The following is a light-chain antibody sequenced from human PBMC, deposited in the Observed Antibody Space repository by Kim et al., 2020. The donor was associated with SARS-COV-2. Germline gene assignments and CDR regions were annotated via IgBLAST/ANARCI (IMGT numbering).Light chain of an antibody. V-gene: IGKV3-20*01. CDR2: GAS. CDR3: QQYGSSPRT. Sequence: EIVLTPSPGTLSLSPGERATLSCRASQSVSGSKLVWYQQKPGQAPRLLIYGASSRATGIPDRFSGSGSGTDLTLTISRLEPEDVAVYYCQQYGSSPRTLGQWTKLEI. CDR1: QSVSGSK. J-gene: IGKJ2*01.